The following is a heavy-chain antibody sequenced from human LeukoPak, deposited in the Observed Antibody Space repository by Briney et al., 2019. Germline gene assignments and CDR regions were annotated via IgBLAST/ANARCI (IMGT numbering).Heavy chain of an antibody. J-gene: IGHJ4*02. V-gene: IGHV5-51*01. CDR2: IYPGDSDT. Sequence: GESLKISCKGSGYIFTTYWIAWVRQMPGKGLEWMGIIYPGDSDTRYSPSFQGQFTISADKSISTAYLQWSSLKASDTAMYYCAGAGAGTAVDSWGQGTLVTVAS. D-gene: IGHD6-13*01. CDR3: AGAGAGTAVDS. CDR1: GYIFTTYW.